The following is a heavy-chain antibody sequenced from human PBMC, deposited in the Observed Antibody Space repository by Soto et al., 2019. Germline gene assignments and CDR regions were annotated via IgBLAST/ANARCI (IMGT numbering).Heavy chain of an antibody. D-gene: IGHD5-18*01. CDR3: ARHLDTAMVTAAFDI. J-gene: IGHJ3*02. V-gene: IGHV5-51*01. CDR2: IYPGDSDT. CDR1: GYSFISYW. Sequence: PGESLKLSCKCSGYSFISYWIVWVRQMTGKGLEWMGIIYPGDSDTRYSPSFQGQVTISADKSISTAYLQWSSLKASDTAMYYCARHLDTAMVTAAFDIWGQGTMVTVSS.